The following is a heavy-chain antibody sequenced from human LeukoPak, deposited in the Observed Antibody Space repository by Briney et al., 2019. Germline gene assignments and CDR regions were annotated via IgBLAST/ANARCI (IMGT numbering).Heavy chain of an antibody. J-gene: IGHJ4*02. CDR3: ARWAGSYGHTYYFDY. V-gene: IGHV5-51*01. D-gene: IGHD3-16*01. CDR1: GYSFTSYW. CDR2: IYPGDSDT. Sequence: PRESLKISCKGSGYSFTSYWIGWVRQLPGKGLGWMGIIYPGDSDTRYSPSFQGQVTISADKSISTAYLQWSSLKASDTAMYYCARWAGSYGHTYYFDYWGQGTLVTVCS.